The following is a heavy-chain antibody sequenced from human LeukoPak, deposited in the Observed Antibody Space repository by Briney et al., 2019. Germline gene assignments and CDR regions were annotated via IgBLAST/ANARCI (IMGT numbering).Heavy chain of an antibody. D-gene: IGHD4-17*01. Sequence: ASVNVSCKASGYTFSNHAIHWVRQAPGQGLEWMGWIDAGNGDTKYSQTFHGRLTITRDTSASKTYMWLRSLRSEDTAVYYCARLTTVTTDFDYWGQGTLVTVSS. CDR2: IDAGNGDT. J-gene: IGHJ4*02. V-gene: IGHV1-3*01. CDR1: GYTFSNHA. CDR3: ARLTTVTTDFDY.